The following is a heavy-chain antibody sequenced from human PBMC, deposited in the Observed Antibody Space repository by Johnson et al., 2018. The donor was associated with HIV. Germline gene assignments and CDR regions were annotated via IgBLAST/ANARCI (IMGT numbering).Heavy chain of an antibody. CDR2: ISYVGSNT. V-gene: IGHV3-30*03. J-gene: IGHJ3*02. CDR1: GFTFSRYG. Sequence: QVQLVESGGGVVQPGRSLRLSCAASGFTFSRYGMLWVRQAPGKLLDCVAVISYVGSNTYYADSVKGRFTISRDNSKNTLYLQMNSLRAEDTAVYYCARVPNDAFDIWGQGTMVTVSS. CDR3: ARVPNDAFDI.